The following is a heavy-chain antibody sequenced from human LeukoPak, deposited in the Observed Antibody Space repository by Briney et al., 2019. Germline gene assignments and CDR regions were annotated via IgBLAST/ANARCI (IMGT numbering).Heavy chain of an antibody. J-gene: IGHJ4*02. CDR2: IYTSGST. V-gene: IGHV4-4*07. D-gene: IGHD3-22*01. CDR1: GGSISSYY. CDR3: AREQYNDSSGRIL. Sequence: SETLSLTCTVSGGSISSYYWSWIRQPAGKGLEWIGRIYTSGSTHYNPSLKSRVTISLDKSKNQFSLKLSSVTAADTAVCFCAREQYNDSSGRILWGQGTLVTVSS.